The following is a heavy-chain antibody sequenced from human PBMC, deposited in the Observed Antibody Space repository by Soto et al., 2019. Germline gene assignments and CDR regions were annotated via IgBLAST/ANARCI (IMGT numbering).Heavy chain of an antibody. V-gene: IGHV4-39*01. D-gene: IGHD3-22*01. CDR3: AGGDYYHSSGYYFYYYTMDV. CDR2: VYYGGST. J-gene: IGHJ6*02. Sequence: SETLSLTCTVSVGSISSSSYYWGWIRQPPGKGLEWIGNVYYGGSTYYNPSLKSRVTISVETSKSQFSLKLSSVTAADTAVYYCAGGDYYHSSGYYFYYYTMDVRGQGTTVTVSS. CDR1: VGSISSSSYY.